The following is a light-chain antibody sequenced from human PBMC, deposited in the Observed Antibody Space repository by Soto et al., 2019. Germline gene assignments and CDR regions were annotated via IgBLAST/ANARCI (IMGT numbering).Light chain of an antibody. J-gene: IGLJ3*02. CDR2: DDS. Sequence: QSALTQPRSVSGSPGQSVTISCTGTSSDVGAYNYVSCYQHQPGKAPKVMIYDDSERPSWVPDRCSVSKSDNKGSLTISGLQAEDEAYYYCCSYAGSYSWVLGGGTKVTFL. CDR1: SSDVGAYNY. CDR3: CSYAGSYSWV. V-gene: IGLV2-11*01.